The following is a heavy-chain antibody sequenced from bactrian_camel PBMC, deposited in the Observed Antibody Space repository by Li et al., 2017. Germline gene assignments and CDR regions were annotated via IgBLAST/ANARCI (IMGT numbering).Heavy chain of an antibody. CDR3: TREDPGAGRAD. CDR2: VSWSGGTT. CDR1: GLTFADHA. J-gene: IGHJ4*01. D-gene: IGHD6*01. V-gene: IGHV3S60*01. Sequence: HVQLVESGGGSVQAGGSLRLSCTVSGLTFADHAMAWFRQTPGKEREGVSCVSWSGGTTYYADSMKGRFTVSRDNAKNTLYLQMNNLKPEDTAMYYCTREDPGAGRADWGQGTQVTVS.